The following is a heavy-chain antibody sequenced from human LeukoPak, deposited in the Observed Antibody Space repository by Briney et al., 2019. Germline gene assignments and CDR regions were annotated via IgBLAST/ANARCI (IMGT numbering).Heavy chain of an antibody. D-gene: IGHD6-13*01. CDR3: ARDSGIAALFDY. Sequence: GGSLRLSCAASGFTCSSYSMNWVRQAPGNGLEWVSSISSSSSYIYYAVSVKGRFTISRDNAKNSLYLQRNSLRAEDTAVYYCARDSGIAALFDYWGQGTLVTVSS. CDR1: GFTCSSYS. J-gene: IGHJ4*02. CDR2: ISSSSSYI. V-gene: IGHV3-21*01.